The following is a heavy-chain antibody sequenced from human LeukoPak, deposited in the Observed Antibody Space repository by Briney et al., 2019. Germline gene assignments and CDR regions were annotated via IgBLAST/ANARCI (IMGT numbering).Heavy chain of an antibody. Sequence: SQTLSVTCGISGDSVSTINGAWNWFRQSPSRGLEWLGRTYYRSKWYYDYAVSVQGRITINPDTSKNQFSLQLSSVTPEDTAVYYCARDEGNTGWHTFDIWGQGTLITVSS. CDR3: ARDEGNTGWHTFDI. J-gene: IGHJ4*02. CDR1: GDSVSTINGA. CDR2: TYYRSKWYY. D-gene: IGHD6-19*01. V-gene: IGHV6-1*01.